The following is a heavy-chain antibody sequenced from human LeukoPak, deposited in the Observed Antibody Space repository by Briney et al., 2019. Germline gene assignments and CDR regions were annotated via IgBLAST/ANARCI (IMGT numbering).Heavy chain of an antibody. CDR3: ARENYGDYDY. Sequence: GGSLRLSCAASGFTFSSYVMHWVRQAPGKGLEWVAVISYDGSNKYYADSVKGRFTISRDNSKNTLYLQMNSLRAEDTAVYYCARENYGDYDYWGQGTLVTVSS. CDR1: GFTFSSYV. D-gene: IGHD4-17*01. J-gene: IGHJ4*02. V-gene: IGHV3-30-3*01. CDR2: ISYDGSNK.